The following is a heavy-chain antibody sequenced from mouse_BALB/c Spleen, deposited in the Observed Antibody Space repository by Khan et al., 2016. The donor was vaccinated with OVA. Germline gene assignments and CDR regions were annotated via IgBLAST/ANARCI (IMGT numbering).Heavy chain of an antibody. CDR1: GDSITSGY. D-gene: IGHD2-14*01. V-gene: IGHV3-8*02. Sequence: VQLKQSGPSLVKPSQTLSLTRSVTGDSITSGYWNWIRKFPGNKLEYMGYIIYTGYTYYNPSLKSRISITRHTSTNQYYLQLNSVTDEDTATYYCARSTYRYAFVYWGQGTLVTVSA. CDR3: ARSTYRYAFVY. J-gene: IGHJ3*01. CDR2: IIYTGYT.